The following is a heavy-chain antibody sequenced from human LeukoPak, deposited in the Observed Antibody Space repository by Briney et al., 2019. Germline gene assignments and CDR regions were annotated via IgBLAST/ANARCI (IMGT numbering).Heavy chain of an antibody. V-gene: IGHV3-53*04. CDR1: GFTVSSNY. CDR2: IYSGGST. CDR3: ARFYGSGSYYLDY. J-gene: IGHJ4*02. D-gene: IGHD3-10*01. Sequence: PGGSLRLSGAASGFTVSSNYMSWVRQAPGKGLEWVSVIYSGGSTYYADSVKGRFTISRHNSKNTLYLQMNSLRAEDTAVYYCARFYGSGSYYLDYWGQGTLVTVSS.